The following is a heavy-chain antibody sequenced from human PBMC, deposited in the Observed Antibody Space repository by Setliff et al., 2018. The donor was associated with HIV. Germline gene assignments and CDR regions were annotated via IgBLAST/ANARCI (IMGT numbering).Heavy chain of an antibody. D-gene: IGHD3-10*01. CDR2: ISSSISTI. V-gene: IGHV3-48*01. CDR3: ARVLLWFGDPFGGMDV. CDR1: GFTFSSYS. J-gene: IGHJ6*02. Sequence: GGSLRLSCAASGFTFSSYSMNWVRQAPGKGLEWVSYISSSISTIYYADSVKGRFTISRDNAKNSLYLQMNSLRAEDTAVYYCARVLLWFGDPFGGMDVWGQGTTVTVSS.